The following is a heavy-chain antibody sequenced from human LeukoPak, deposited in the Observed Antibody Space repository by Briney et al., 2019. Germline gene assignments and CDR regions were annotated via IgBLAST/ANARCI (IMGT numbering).Heavy chain of an antibody. V-gene: IGHV3-23*01. CDR2: ISGSGVST. Sequence: PGGSLRLSCAVSGFTFSDYAMSWVRQAPGKGLEWVSGISGSGVSTHYADSVKGRFTISRDNSKSTLYLQTDSLRAGDTAVYYCAKDLITMVQGVLNYWGQGTLVTVSS. J-gene: IGHJ4*02. D-gene: IGHD3-10*01. CDR3: AKDLITMVQGVLNY. CDR1: GFTFSDYA.